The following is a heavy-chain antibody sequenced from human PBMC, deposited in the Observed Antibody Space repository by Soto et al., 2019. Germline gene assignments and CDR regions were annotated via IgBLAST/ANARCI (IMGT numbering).Heavy chain of an antibody. CDR1: GGSISSGDHY. CDR3: ATYYDSSGPTFDY. D-gene: IGHD3-22*01. J-gene: IGHJ4*02. V-gene: IGHV4-30-4*01. Sequence: SETLSLTCTVSGGSISSGDHYWSWVRQPPGKGLESIGYIYYSGTTYYNPSLKSRLTISVDTSKNQFSLKLSSVTAADTAVYYCATYYDSSGPTFDYWGQGALVTSPQ. CDR2: IYYSGTT.